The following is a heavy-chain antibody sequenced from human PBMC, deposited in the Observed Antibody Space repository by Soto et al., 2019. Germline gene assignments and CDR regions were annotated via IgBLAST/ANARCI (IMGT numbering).Heavy chain of an antibody. CDR1: GGSISSYY. D-gene: IGHD3-22*01. V-gene: IGHV4-59*01. CDR2: IYYSGST. Sequence: SETLSLTCTVSGGSISSYYWSWIRQPPGKGLERIGYIYYSGSTNYNPSLKSRVTISVDTSKNQFSLRLSSVTAADTAVDYGERDGGNSSGYAFDIWGQGTMVTVSS. CDR3: ERDGGNSSGYAFDI. J-gene: IGHJ3*02.